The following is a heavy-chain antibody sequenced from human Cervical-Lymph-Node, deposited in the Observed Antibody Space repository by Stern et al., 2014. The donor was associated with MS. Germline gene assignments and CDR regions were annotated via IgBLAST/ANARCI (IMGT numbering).Heavy chain of an antibody. J-gene: IGHJ4*02. CDR3: ARGYSSGWSDFDY. CDR2: IKQDGSEK. Sequence: EVQLVESGGGLVQPGGSLRLSCAASGFTFSSYWMSWVRQDPGKGLEWVAKIKQDGSEKYYVDSVKGRFTISRDNAKNSLYLQMNSLRAEDTAVYYCARGYSSGWSDFDYWGQGTLVTVSS. D-gene: IGHD6-19*01. V-gene: IGHV3-7*03. CDR1: GFTFSSYW.